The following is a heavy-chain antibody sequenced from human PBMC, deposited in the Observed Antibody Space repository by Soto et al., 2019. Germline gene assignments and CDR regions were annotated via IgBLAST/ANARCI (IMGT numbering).Heavy chain of an antibody. D-gene: IGHD4-17*01. J-gene: IGHJ6*02. V-gene: IGHV4-31*03. CDR1: GGSISSGGYY. CDR2: IYYSGST. CDR3: ASADVGYGDYYYYGMDV. Sequence: QVQLQESGPGLVKPSQTLSLTCTVSGGSISSGGYYWSWIRQHPGKGLEWIGYIYYSGSTYYNPSLKIRVTISVDPSKNQFSLKLSSVTAADTAVYYCASADVGYGDYYYYGMDVWGQGTTVTVSS.